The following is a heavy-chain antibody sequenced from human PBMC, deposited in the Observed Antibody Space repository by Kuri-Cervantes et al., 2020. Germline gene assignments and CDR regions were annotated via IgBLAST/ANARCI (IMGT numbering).Heavy chain of an antibody. CDR3: ARDKGWFGNSNDY. CDR2: ISSSSSTI. V-gene: IGHV3-48*04. J-gene: IGHJ4*02. Sequence: GGSLRLSCAASGFTFSSYSMNWVRQAPGKGLEWVSYISSSSSTIYYADSVKGRFTISRDNAKNSLYLQMNSLRAEDTAVYYCARDKGWFGNSNDYWGQGTLVTVSS. CDR1: GFTFSSYS. D-gene: IGHD3-10*01.